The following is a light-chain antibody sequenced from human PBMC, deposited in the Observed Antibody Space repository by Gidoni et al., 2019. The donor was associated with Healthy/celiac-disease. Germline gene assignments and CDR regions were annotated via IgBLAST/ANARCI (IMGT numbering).Light chain of an antibody. CDR2: EGS. Sequence: QSALTQPASVSGSPGQSITISCTGTSSDVGSYNLGSWYQQHPGKAPKLMIYEGSKRPSGVSNRFSGSKSGNTDSLTISGLQAEDEADYYCCSYAGSSTLVFGGGTKLTVL. J-gene: IGLJ2*01. CDR3: CSYAGSSTLV. V-gene: IGLV2-23*01. CDR1: SSDVGSYNL.